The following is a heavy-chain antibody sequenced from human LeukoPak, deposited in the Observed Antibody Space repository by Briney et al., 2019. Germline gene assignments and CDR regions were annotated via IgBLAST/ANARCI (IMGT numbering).Heavy chain of an antibody. Sequence: GASLQISCKAAGYKFTNYWNGWGRWMSGKGLEWMGIINAGDSETIYSPSFQGQLTISVDKSASTAYLHWTSLKASDTAMYYCARVVVPAAISFWGQGTLVNVFS. CDR3: ARVVVPAAISF. D-gene: IGHD2-2*01. CDR2: INAGDSET. CDR1: GYKFTNYW. J-gene: IGHJ4*02. V-gene: IGHV5-51*01.